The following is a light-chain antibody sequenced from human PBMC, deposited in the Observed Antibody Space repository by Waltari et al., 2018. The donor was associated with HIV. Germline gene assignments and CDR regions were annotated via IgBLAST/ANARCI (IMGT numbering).Light chain of an antibody. J-gene: IGKJ2*01. CDR2: DAS. CDR3: QQYDNLPPYT. CDR1: QDIITF. V-gene: IGKV1-33*01. Sequence: DIQMTQSPSSLSASVGDRVTITCQASQDIITFLTWYQHKPGTAPKLLIYDASYLETGVPSRFSGSGSGTDFSLTISSLQPEDTATYYCQQYDNLPPYTFGQGTKVEIK.